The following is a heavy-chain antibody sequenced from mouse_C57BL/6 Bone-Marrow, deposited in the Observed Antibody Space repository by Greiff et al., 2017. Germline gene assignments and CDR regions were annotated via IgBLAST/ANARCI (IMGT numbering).Heavy chain of an antibody. J-gene: IGHJ4*01. V-gene: IGHV1-81*01. Sequence: QVHVKQSGAELARPGASVKLSCKASGYTFTSYGISWVKQRTGQGLEWIGEIYPRSGNTYYNEKFKGKATLTADKSSSTAYMELRILTSEDSAVYFCARSQHYAMDYWGQGTSVTGSS. D-gene: IGHD3-1*01. CDR3: ARSQHYAMDY. CDR2: IYPRSGNT. CDR1: GYTFTSYG.